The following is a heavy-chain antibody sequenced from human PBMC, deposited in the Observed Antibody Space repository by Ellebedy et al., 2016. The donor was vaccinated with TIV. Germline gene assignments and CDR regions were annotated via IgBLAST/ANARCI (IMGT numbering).Heavy chain of an antibody. D-gene: IGHD4-23*01. CDR2: IRSKAYGGTT. CDR3: TRGYGGNSGHYYYYGMDV. Sequence: SLKISCAASGFTFSSYAMSWFRQAPGKGLEWVGFIRSKAYGGTTEYAASVKGRFTISRDDSKSIAYLQMNSLKTEDTAVYYCTRGYGGNSGHYYYYGMDVWGQGTTVTVSS. J-gene: IGHJ6*02. CDR1: GFTFSSYA. V-gene: IGHV3-49*03.